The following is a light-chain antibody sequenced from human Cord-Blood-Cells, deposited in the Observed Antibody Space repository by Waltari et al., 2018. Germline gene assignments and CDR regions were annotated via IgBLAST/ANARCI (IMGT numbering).Light chain of an antibody. CDR3: QQYNSYSPVT. V-gene: IGKV1-5*01. CDR1: QSISSW. J-gene: IGKJ3*01. CDR2: DAS. Sequence: DIQMTQSPSTLSASVGDRVTITCRASQSISSWLAWYQQKPGKAPKLLIYDASGLESGVPSRFSGSGSGTEFTLTISSLQPDDFATYYCQQYNSYSPVTFGPGTKVDIK.